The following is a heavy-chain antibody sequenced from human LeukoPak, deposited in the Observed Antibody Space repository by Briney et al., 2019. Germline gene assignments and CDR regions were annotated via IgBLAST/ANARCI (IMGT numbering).Heavy chain of an antibody. CDR1: GYTFTSYF. V-gene: IGHV1-2*02. J-gene: IGHJ4*02. Sequence: ASVKVSCKASGYTFTSYFIHWVRQAPGQGLERVGWINPNSGGTNDAQKFQGRVTMTRDTSIRTAYMELSSLRSDDTAVYYCARALSNSRLYYFDYWDQGTLVTVSS. CDR3: ARALSNSRLYYFDY. D-gene: IGHD6-6*01. CDR2: INPNSGGT.